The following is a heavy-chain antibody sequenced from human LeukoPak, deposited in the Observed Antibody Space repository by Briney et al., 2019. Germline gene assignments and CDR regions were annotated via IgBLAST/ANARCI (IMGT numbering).Heavy chain of an antibody. CDR2: ISTNGGTT. CDR3: VKGPGPTVNYYFDF. J-gene: IGHJ4*02. CDR1: GFSFSTYA. D-gene: IGHD4-17*01. Sequence: SGGSLRLSCSASGFSFSTYAMHWVRQAPGKGLEHVSAISTNGGTTYYAESSRGRFAISRDNSKNTLYLQMSSLRADDTAVYYCVKGPGPTVNYYFDFWGQGTLVTVSS. V-gene: IGHV3-64D*06.